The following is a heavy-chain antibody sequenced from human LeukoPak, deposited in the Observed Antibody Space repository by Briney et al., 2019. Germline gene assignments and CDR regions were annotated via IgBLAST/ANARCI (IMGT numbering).Heavy chain of an antibody. CDR1: GGTFSSYA. Sequence: ASVKVSCKASGGTFSSYAISWVRQAPGQGLEWMGGIIPIFGTANYAQKFQGRVTITTDESTSTAYMELSSLRSEDTAVYYCARDNCSSTSCYKEGLYYYYYYMDVWGKGTTVTVSS. J-gene: IGHJ6*03. V-gene: IGHV1-69*05. CDR2: IIPIFGTA. CDR3: ARDNCSSTSCYKEGLYYYYYYMDV. D-gene: IGHD2-2*02.